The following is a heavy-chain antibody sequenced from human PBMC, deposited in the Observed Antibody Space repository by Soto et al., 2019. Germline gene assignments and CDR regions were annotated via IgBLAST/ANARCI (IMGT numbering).Heavy chain of an antibody. Sequence: SETLSLTCTVSGGSISGSSYYRGWIRQPPGKGLEWIGSIYYSGSTYYNPSLKSRATISIDTSKNQFSLKLSSVTAADTAIYFCARVDLGSGSFAIFDYWGHGNLVTVSS. D-gene: IGHD1-26*01. CDR1: GGSISGSSYY. J-gene: IGHJ4*01. V-gene: IGHV4-39*02. CDR3: ARVDLGSGSFAIFDY. CDR2: IYYSGST.